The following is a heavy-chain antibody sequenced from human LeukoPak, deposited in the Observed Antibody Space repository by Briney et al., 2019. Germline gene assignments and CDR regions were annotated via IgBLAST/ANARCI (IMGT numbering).Heavy chain of an antibody. CDR1: GYSISSGYY. V-gene: IGHV4-38-2*02. CDR3: ARIYFSYYYMDV. Sequence: SETLSLTCIVSGYSISSGYYWGWIRQPPGKGLEWIGSIYHSGSTFYNPSLKSRVTISVDTSKNQFSLKLSSVTAADTAVYYCARIYFSYYYMDVWGKGTTVTVSS. CDR2: IYHSGST. J-gene: IGHJ6*03.